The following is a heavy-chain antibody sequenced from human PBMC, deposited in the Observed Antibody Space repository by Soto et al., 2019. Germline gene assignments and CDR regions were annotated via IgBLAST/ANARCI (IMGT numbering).Heavy chain of an antibody. Sequence: GGSLRLSCAASGFTVSSNYMSWVRQAPGKGLEWVSVIYSGGSTYYADSVKGRFTISRDNSKNTLYLQMNSLRAEDTAVYFCGRARSSSPNRAFDYWGQGILVTVSS. J-gene: IGHJ4*02. CDR2: IYSGGST. V-gene: IGHV3-66*01. CDR3: GRARSSSPNRAFDY. D-gene: IGHD6-13*01. CDR1: GFTVSSNY.